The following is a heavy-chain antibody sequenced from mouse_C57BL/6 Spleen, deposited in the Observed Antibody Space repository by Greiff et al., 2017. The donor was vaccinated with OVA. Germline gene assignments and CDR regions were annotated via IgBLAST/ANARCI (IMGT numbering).Heavy chain of an antibody. CDR3: ARNHYYGSDY. CDR1: GYSFTGYY. CDR2: INPSTGGT. D-gene: IGHD1-1*01. Sequence: EVKLQESGPELVKPGASVKISCKASGYSFTGYYMHWVKQSSEKSLEWIGEINPSTGGTSYNQKFKGKATLTVDKSSSTAYMQLKSLTSEDSAVYYCARNHYYGSDYWGQGTTLTVSS. V-gene: IGHV1-43*01. J-gene: IGHJ2*01.